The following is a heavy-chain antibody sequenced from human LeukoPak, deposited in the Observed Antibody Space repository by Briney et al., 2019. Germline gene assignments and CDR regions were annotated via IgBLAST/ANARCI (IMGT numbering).Heavy chain of an antibody. J-gene: IGHJ6*03. CDR3: ARGGGGYCSGGRCNFYRYYMDV. V-gene: IGHV3-48*01. CDR2: ISDSSDTM. Sequence: GGSLRLSCAASGFTFSYYSMNWVRQAPGKGLEWVSYISDSSDTMYYADSVKGRFTISRDNAKNSLYLQMNSLRAEDTAVYYRARGGGGYCSGGRCNFYRYYMDVWGKGTTVTVSS. CDR1: GFTFSYYS. D-gene: IGHD2-15*01.